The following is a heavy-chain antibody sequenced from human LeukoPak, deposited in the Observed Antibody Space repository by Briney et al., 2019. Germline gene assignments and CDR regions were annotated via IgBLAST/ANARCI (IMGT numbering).Heavy chain of an antibody. Sequence: SETLSLTCTVSGGSISSYYWSRIRQPPGKGLEWIGYIYYSGSTNYNPSLKSRVTISLDPSKNQFSLKLSSVTAADTAVYYCARYGSGSYYNWFDPCGQGTLVTVSS. V-gene: IGHV4-59*01. J-gene: IGHJ5*02. CDR2: IYYSGST. CDR3: ARYGSGSYYNWFDP. CDR1: GGSISSYY. D-gene: IGHD3-10*01.